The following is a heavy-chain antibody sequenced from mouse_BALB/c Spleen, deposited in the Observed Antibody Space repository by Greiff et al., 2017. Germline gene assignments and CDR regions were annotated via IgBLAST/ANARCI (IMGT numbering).Heavy chain of an antibody. V-gene: IGHV3-2*02. Sequence: EVQLQQSGPGLVKPSQSLSLTCTVTGYSITSDYAWNWIRQFPGNKLEWMGYISYSGSTSYNPSLKRRISITRDTSKNQFFLQLNSVTTEDTATYYCARGETARAPFAYWGQGTLVTVSA. D-gene: IGHD3-2*01. CDR3: ARGETARAPFAY. J-gene: IGHJ3*01. CDR1: GYSITSDYA. CDR2: ISYSGST.